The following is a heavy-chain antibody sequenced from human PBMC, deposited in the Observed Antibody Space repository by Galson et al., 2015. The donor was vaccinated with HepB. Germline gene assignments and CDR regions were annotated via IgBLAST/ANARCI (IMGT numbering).Heavy chain of an antibody. CDR2: TYYRSKWYN. V-gene: IGHV6-1*01. CDR1: GDSVSRNTAS. D-gene: IGHD6-19*01. Sequence: CAISGDSVSRNTASWNWIRQSPSRGLEWLGRTYYRSKWYNDYAVSVKSRITINPDTSKNQFSLQLNSVTPEDTAVYYCARAGPIGIAVAGTLFPTPFDYWGQGTLVTVSS. CDR3: ARAGPIGIAVAGTLFPTPFDY. J-gene: IGHJ4*02.